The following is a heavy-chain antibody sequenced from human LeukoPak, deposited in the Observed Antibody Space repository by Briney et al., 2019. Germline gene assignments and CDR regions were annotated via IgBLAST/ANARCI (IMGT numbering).Heavy chain of an antibody. CDR2: IYYSGST. CDR3: ARHDWGVRGVIYFDY. CDR1: GGSISISSYY. Sequence: PSETLSPTCTVSGGSISISSYYWGWIRQPPGKGLEWIASIYYSGSTYYNPSLKSRVTISVDTSKNQFSLKLSSVTAADTAVYYCARHDWGVRGVIYFDYWGQGTLVTVSS. V-gene: IGHV4-39*01. J-gene: IGHJ4*02. D-gene: IGHD3-10*01.